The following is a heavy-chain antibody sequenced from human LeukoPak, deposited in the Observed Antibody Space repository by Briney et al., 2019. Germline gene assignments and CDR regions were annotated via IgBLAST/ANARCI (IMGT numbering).Heavy chain of an antibody. CDR2: ITWDGGST. D-gene: IGHD2-2*01. J-gene: IGHJ6*03. CDR1: GFTFDDHA. CDR3: AKDSALVIPNAYMDV. Sequence: PGGSLRLSCAASGFTFDDHAMHWVRQAPGKGLEWVSLITWDGGSTYYADSLKGRFTISRDNSKNSLYLQMNSLRAEDTALYYCAKDSALVIPNAYMDVWGKGTTVTVSS. V-gene: IGHV3-43D*03.